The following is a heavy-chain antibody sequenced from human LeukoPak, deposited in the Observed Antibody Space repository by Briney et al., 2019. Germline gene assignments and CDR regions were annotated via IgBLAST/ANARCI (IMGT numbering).Heavy chain of an antibody. D-gene: IGHD6-6*01. V-gene: IGHV4-34*01. CDR1: GGSFSGHY. CDR3: ASSSSFSSDAFDI. Sequence: PSETLSLTCAVYGGSFSGHYWSWIRQPPGKGLEWIGEINHSGSTNYNPSLKSRVTISVDTSKNQFSLKLSSVTAADTAVYYCASSSSFSSDAFDIWGQGTMVTVSS. CDR2: INHSGST. J-gene: IGHJ3*02.